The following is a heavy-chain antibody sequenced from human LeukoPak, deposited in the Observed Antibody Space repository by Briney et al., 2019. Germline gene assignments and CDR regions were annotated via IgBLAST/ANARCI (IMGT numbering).Heavy chain of an antibody. CDR3: ARFALKTPPTD. V-gene: IGHV3-20*04. J-gene: IGHJ4*02. CDR2: INWNGGST. Sequence: PGGSLRLSCAASGFTFSSYSMNWVRQAPGKGLEWVSGINWNGGSTGYADSVKGRFTISRDNAKNSLFLQMNSLRAEDTAVYYCARFALKTPPTDWGQGTLVTVSS. CDR1: GFTFSSYS.